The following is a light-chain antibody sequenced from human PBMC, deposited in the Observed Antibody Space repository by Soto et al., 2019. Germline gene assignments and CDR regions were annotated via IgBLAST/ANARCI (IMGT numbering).Light chain of an antibody. CDR2: GNS. J-gene: IGLJ2*01. V-gene: IGLV1-40*01. Sequence: QPVVTQPPSVSGAPGQRVTISCTGSSSNIGAGYDVHWYQQLPGTAPKLLIYGNSNRPSGVPDRFSGSKSGTSASLAITGLQAEDEADYYCQSYDSSLSGGDVVFGGGTKLTVL. CDR3: QSYDSSLSGGDVV. CDR1: SSNIGAGYD.